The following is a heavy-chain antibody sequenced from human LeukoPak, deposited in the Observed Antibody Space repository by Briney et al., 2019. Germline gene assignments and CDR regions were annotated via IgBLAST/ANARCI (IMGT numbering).Heavy chain of an antibody. CDR2: IYFSGNT. D-gene: IGHD5-12*01. CDR1: GASISSYY. J-gene: IGHJ4*02. CDR3: ARGATTFDY. V-gene: IGHV4-59*08. Sequence: SETLTLTCAVSGASISSYYWSWIRQPPGKGLEWIGYIYFSGNTNYNPSLKSRVTISVDTSKNQFSLKLSSVTAADTAVYYCARGATTFDYWGQGTLVTVSS.